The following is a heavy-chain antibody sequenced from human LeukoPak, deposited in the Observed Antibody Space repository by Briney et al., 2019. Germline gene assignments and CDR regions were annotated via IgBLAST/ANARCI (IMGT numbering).Heavy chain of an antibody. V-gene: IGHV3-49*04. CDR3: TRDTPSRY. Sequence: GGSLRLSCAASGFTFSSYGMSWVRQAPGKGLEWVGFIRSKAYGATTEYAASVKGRFTISRDDAKSIAYLQMNSLKTEDTAVYYCTRDTPSRYWGQGTLVTVSS. CDR1: GFTFSSYG. CDR2: IRSKAYGATT. J-gene: IGHJ4*02.